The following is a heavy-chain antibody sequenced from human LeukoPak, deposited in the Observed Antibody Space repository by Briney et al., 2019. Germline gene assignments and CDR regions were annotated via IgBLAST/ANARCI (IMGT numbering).Heavy chain of an antibody. Sequence: GGSLRLSCSASGFTFSSYAMHWVRQAPGKGLEYVSVISCNGGSKYYADSVKGRFTISRDNSTNTLYLKMSSLRAKDTAVYYCVKVGSGSYYDDWGQGTLVTVSS. CDR2: ISCNGGSK. J-gene: IGHJ4*02. D-gene: IGHD3-10*01. V-gene: IGHV3-64D*06. CDR3: VKVGSGSYYDD. CDR1: GFTFSSYA.